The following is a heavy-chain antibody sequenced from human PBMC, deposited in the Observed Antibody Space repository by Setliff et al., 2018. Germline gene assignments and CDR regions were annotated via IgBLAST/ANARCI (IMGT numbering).Heavy chain of an antibody. CDR1: GYSFTSYW. Sequence: PGESLKISCKGSGYSFTSYWIGWVRQTPGKGLEWMGIIYPGDSDTRYSPSFRGQVTISADKSISTAYLQWSSLKASDTAMYYCARHRGVDYGDLYYYYYYMDVWGKGTTVTVSS. CDR2: IYPGDSDT. D-gene: IGHD4-17*01. CDR3: ARHRGVDYGDLYYYYYYMDV. J-gene: IGHJ6*03. V-gene: IGHV5-51*01.